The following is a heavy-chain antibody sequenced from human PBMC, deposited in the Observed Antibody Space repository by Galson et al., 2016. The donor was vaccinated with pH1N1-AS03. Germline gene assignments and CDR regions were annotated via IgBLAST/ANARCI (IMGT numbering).Heavy chain of an antibody. V-gene: IGHV3-53*05. J-gene: IGHJ4*01. D-gene: IGHD6-13*01. Sequence: SLRLSCAASGFTVSSNYMSWVRQAPGRGLEWVSFIYNGGSTLYADSVKGRFTISRDNSKNTLYLQMTSLKIEDTALYYCVRDMGTTTAASGFWGQGILVTVSS. CDR3: VRDMGTTTAASGF. CDR1: GFTVSSNY. CDR2: IYNGGST.